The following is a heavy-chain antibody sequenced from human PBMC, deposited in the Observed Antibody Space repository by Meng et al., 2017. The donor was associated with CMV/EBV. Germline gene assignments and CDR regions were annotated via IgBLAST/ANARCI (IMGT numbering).Heavy chain of an antibody. CDR2: MNPNSGNT. V-gene: IGHV1-8*01. Sequence: FSNYDINWVRQATGQGLEWMGWMNPNSGNTGYAQKFQGRATMPRNTSISTAYMELSSLRSEDTAVYYCARGGSDYDFWSGYSYWFDPWGQGTLVTVSS. J-gene: IGHJ5*02. CDR3: ARGGSDYDFWSGYSYWFDP. D-gene: IGHD3-3*01. CDR1: FSNYD.